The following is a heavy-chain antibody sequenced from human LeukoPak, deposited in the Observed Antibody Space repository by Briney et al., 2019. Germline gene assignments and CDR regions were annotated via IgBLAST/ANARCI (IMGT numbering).Heavy chain of an antibody. V-gene: IGHV3-74*01. CDR3: VRDKDGYNY. CDR1: GFIFSNYV. D-gene: IGHD5-24*01. J-gene: IGHJ4*02. CDR2: INSDGSDK. Sequence: GGSLRLSCAASGFIFSNYVMQWVRQAPGKGLVWVSRINSDGSDKRYVDSVKGRFTISRDNAKNTLSLQMSSLRVEDTAVYYGVRDKDGYNYWGQGTLVTVSS.